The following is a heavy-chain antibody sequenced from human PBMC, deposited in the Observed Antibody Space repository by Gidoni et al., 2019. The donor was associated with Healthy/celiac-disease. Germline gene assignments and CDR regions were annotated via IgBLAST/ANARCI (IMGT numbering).Heavy chain of an antibody. D-gene: IGHD3-10*01. J-gene: IGHJ6*02. CDR1: GFTFSSYA. CDR2: ISYDGSNK. Sequence: QVQLVESGGGVVQPGRSLSLSCSASGFTFSSYAMHWVRQAPGKGLEWVAVISYDGSNKYYADSVKGRFTISRDNSKNTLYLQMNSLRAEDTAVYYCAREGPADYGSGIGYYYYGMDVWGQGTTVTVSS. CDR3: AREGPADYGSGIGYYYYGMDV. V-gene: IGHV3-30*04.